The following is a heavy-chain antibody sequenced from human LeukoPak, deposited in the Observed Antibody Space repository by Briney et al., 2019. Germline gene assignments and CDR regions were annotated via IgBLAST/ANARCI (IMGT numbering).Heavy chain of an antibody. Sequence: SQTLSLTCTVSGGSISSGDYYWSWIRQPPGKGLEWIGYIYYSGSTYYNPSLKSRVTISVDTSKNQFSLKLSSVTAADTAVYYCARDLTGYSSGWPNWFDPWGQGTLVTVSS. V-gene: IGHV4-30-4*08. J-gene: IGHJ5*02. D-gene: IGHD6-19*01. CDR1: GGSISSGDYY. CDR3: ARDLTGYSSGWPNWFDP. CDR2: IYYSGST.